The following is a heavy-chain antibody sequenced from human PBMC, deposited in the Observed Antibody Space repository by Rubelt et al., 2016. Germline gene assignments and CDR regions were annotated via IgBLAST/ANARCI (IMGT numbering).Heavy chain of an antibody. CDR2: IFSSGST. D-gene: IGHD3-3*01. CDR1: GGSISSYY. J-gene: IGHJ4*02. CDR3: GRTAWNGYSNFDH. Sequence: QVQLQESGPGLVKPSETLSLTCTVSGGSISSYYWTWIRQHPGKGLEWIGYIFSSGSTFYNPSLNSRITISLDRSKQQFSLELTSWTAADTAVYYCGRTAWNGYSNFDHWGQGTLVTVSS. V-gene: IGHV4-59*06.